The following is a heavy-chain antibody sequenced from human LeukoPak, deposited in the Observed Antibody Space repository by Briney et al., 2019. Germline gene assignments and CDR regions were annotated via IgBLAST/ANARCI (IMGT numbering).Heavy chain of an antibody. CDR3: AHFRGGSFDF. J-gene: IGHJ3*01. CDR2: IYYSGST. Sequence: PSETLSLTCTVSGGSISSSNYYWGWIRQPPGKGLEWIGSIYYSGSTYYNQSLKSRVTISVDTSKNQFSLKLSSVTAADTAVYYCAHFRGGSFDFWGQGTMVTVSS. D-gene: IGHD3-16*01. CDR1: GGSISSSNYY. V-gene: IGHV4-39*01.